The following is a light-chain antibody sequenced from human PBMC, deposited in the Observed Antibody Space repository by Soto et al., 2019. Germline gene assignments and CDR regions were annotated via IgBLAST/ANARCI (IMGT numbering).Light chain of an antibody. CDR1: QRITTY. CDR2: DAS. CDR3: QQRSGWPPT. Sequence: EVVLSRSSATLYLYPGERATLSCRASQRITTYLAWYQQKPGQAPRLLIYDASNRATGIPARFSGSGSGTDFTLTISSLEPEDFAFYYCQQRSGWPPTFGGGTKVDI. V-gene: IGKV3-11*01. J-gene: IGKJ4*01.